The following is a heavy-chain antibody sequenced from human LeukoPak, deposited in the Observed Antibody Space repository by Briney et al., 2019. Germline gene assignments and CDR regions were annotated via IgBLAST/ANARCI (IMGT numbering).Heavy chain of an antibody. V-gene: IGHV3-11*01. CDR2: ITSSGTTK. D-gene: IGHD2-21*01. CDR1: GFTFNDYY. CDR3: AGDRAYPNDVFNI. Sequence: GGSLRLSCTASGFTFNDYYMSWIRQAPGKGLEWISYITSSGTTKYYADSVRGRFTISRDNAKNSLYLHMNSLRDEDTALYYCAGDRAYPNDVFNIWGQGTMITVS. J-gene: IGHJ3*02.